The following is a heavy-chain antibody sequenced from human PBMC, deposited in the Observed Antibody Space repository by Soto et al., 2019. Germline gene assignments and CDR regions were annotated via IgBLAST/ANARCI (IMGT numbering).Heavy chain of an antibody. D-gene: IGHD3-9*01. CDR2: IYYSGST. J-gene: IGHJ5*02. CDR1: GGSISSYY. V-gene: IGHV4-59*01. Sequence: PSETLSLTCTVSGGSISSYYWSWIRQPPGKGLEWIGYIYYSGSTNYNPSLKSRVTISVDTSKNQFSLKLSSVTAADTAVYYCARDHYDILTGYSRGWFDPWGQGTLVTVYS. CDR3: ARDHYDILTGYSRGWFDP.